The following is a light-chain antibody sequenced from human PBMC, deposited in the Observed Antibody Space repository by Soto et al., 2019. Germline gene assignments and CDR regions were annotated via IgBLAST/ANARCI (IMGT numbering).Light chain of an antibody. CDR3: SPSAGTSTI. Sequence: QSALTQPASVSGSPGQSITISCTGTINDIGSYNYVSWYQQHPGRAPQLIIYDVSYRPSGVSDRFSGSKSGNTASLTISGLRAEDEADYYCSPSAGTSTIFGGGTKLTVL. CDR2: DVS. V-gene: IGLV2-14*03. J-gene: IGLJ2*01. CDR1: INDIGSYNY.